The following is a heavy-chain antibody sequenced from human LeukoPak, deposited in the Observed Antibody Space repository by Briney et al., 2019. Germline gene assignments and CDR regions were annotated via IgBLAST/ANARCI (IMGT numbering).Heavy chain of an antibody. D-gene: IGHD4-23*01. CDR3: ARDPGGNPYFDY. CDR2: INPNSGGT. Sequence: ASVKVSCKASGYTFTGYYMHWVRQAPGQGLEWMGWINPNSGGTNYAQKFQGRVTMTRDTSISTAYLELSTLTSDDTAVYFCARDPGGNPYFDYWGQGALVTVSS. CDR1: GYTFTGYY. J-gene: IGHJ4*02. V-gene: IGHV1-2*02.